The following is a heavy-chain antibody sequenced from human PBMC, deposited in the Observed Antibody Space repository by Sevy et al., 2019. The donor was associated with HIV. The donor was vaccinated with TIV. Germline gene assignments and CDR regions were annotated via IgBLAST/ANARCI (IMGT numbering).Heavy chain of an antibody. J-gene: IGHJ4*02. Sequence: SETLSLTCIVSGGPISTCTNFWGWIRQPPGKGLEWIGSIYCGWSTYYNPSLKSRVAISVDTSKNQFSLKVNSVSAADTAVYYCARGRITFFDDWGQGALVTVSP. CDR3: ARGRITFFDD. CDR2: IYCGWST. D-gene: IGHD3-16*01. CDR1: GGPISTCTNF. V-gene: IGHV4-39*01.